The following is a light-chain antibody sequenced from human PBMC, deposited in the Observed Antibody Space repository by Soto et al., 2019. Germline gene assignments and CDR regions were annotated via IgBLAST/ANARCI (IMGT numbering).Light chain of an antibody. Sequence: QAVVTQEPSLTVSPGGTVTLTCGSSTGAVTSGHYPYWFQQKPGQAPRTLIYDTSNKHSWTPARFSGSLLGGKAALTLSGAQPEDEAEYYCLLSYSGADAVFRGGTQLTVL. J-gene: IGLJ7*01. V-gene: IGLV7-46*01. CDR3: LLSYSGADAV. CDR2: DTS. CDR1: TGAVTSGHY.